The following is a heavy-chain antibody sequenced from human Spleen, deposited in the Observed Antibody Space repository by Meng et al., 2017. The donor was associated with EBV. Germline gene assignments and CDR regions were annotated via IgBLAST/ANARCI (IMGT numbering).Heavy chain of an antibody. J-gene: IGHJ4*02. CDR3: ARHFGFTFGSGFDY. CDR2: IIAILGSA. CDR1: GGSFTSQA. Sequence: QVKMVRAWEGGKKTGSAVKVSCQVSGGSFTSQAISWERQAPGQGLEWMGGIIAILGSANYAQRFKGRVTISADDSTSTVYMELSSLRSEDTAVYFCARHFGFTFGSGFDYWGQGALVTVSS. D-gene: IGHD5-18*01. V-gene: IGHV1-69*01.